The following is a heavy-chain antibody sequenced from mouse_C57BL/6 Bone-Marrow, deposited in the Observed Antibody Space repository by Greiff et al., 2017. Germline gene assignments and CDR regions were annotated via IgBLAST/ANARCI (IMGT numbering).Heavy chain of an antibody. CDR3: ARESNWDYFDY. J-gene: IGHJ2*01. V-gene: IGHV1-69*01. CDR1: GYTFTSYW. CDR2: IDPSDSYT. Sequence: QVQLKQPGAELVMPGASVKLSCKASGYTFTSYWMHWVKQRPGQGLEWIGEIDPSDSYTNYNQKFKGKSTLTVDKSSSTAYMQLSSLTSEDSAVYYCARESNWDYFDYWGQGTTLTGSS. D-gene: IGHD4-1*01.